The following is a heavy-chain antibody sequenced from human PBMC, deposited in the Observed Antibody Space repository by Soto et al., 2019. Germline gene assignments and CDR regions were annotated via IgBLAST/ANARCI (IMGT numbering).Heavy chain of an antibody. Sequence: QVQLVQSGAEVKKPGASVKVSCKVSGSTLSEVSIHWVRQTPGQGLQWMGGFDAEDGETMYAQKFQGRVTMTEDTSTDTVYMELRNLSSEDTAVYFCATKTLLMYLHWWGQGTLVTVSS. CDR3: ATKTLLMYLHW. CDR2: FDAEDGET. D-gene: IGHD1-1*01. V-gene: IGHV1-24*01. CDR1: GSTLSEVS. J-gene: IGHJ1*01.